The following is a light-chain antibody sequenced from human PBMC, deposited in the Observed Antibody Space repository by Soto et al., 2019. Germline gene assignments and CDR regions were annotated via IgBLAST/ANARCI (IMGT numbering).Light chain of an antibody. CDR3: SSYTSSSTVV. CDR1: SSDVGGYNY. Sequence: QSALTQPASVSGSPGQSITISCTGTSSDVGGYNYVSWYQQYPGKAPKLIYEVSDRPSGVSNRFSGSKSGNTASLTISGLQAEDEADYYCSSYTSSSTVVFGGGTKLTVL. CDR2: EVS. J-gene: IGLJ2*01. V-gene: IGLV2-14*01.